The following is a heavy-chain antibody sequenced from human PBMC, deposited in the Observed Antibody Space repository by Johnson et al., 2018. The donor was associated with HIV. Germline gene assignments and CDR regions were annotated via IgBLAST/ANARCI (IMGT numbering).Heavy chain of an antibody. CDR1: GFTVSSYY. Sequence: VQLVESGGGLVQPGGSLRLSCAASGFTVSSYYMSWIRQAPGKGLEWVSVISSAGTTYYADSVKGRFTISRDSSKNTLYLQMNSRRAEDTAVYYGARDGYSSAWYGKGAFDIWGQGTMVTVSS. CDR2: ISSAGTT. J-gene: IGHJ3*02. V-gene: IGHV3-53*01. D-gene: IGHD6-19*01. CDR3: ARDGYSSAWYGKGAFDI.